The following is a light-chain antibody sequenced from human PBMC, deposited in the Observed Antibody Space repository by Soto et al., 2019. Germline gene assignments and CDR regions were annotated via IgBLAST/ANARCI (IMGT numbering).Light chain of an antibody. Sequence: EVVLTQSPATLSLSPGERATLSCRASQSVGSYLAWYQQKPGQAPRLLIYDASNRATGIPARFSGSGSGTDFTLTISSLEPEDFAYYYCQQRGTFGQGTKLEIK. CDR2: DAS. J-gene: IGKJ2*01. CDR3: QQRGT. CDR1: QSVGSY. V-gene: IGKV3-11*01.